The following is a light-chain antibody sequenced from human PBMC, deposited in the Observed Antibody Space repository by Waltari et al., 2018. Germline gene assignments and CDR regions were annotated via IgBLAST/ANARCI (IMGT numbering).Light chain of an antibody. V-gene: IGKV1-39*01. CDR2: VAY. CDR1: ETVSTY. J-gene: IGKJ2*01. CDR3: QQSYRIPPT. Sequence: DIRMTQSPSSLSASVGDRVSITCRASETVSTYVSWYQQKPGKAPNLLIYVAYNLQSVVPSRFSGSGSGTDFTLTISSLQVEYFATYYCQQSYRIPPTFGQGTKVEI.